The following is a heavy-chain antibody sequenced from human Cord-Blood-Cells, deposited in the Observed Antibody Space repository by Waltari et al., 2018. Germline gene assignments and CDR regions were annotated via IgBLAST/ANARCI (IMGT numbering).Heavy chain of an antibody. CDR3: ARGRGYYDSSGYYPFDY. V-gene: IGHV1-8*01. Sequence: QVQLVHSGAEVKKPGASVKASCKASGYTFTSYDINWVRQATGQGLEWMGWMNPNSGNTGYAQKFQGRVTMTRNTSISTAYMELSSLRSEDTAVYYCARGRGYYDSSGYYPFDYWGQGTLVTVSS. CDR2: MNPNSGNT. J-gene: IGHJ4*02. D-gene: IGHD3-22*01. CDR1: GYTFTSYD.